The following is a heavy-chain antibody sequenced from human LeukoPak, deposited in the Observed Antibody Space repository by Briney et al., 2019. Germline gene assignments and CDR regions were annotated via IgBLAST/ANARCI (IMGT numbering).Heavy chain of an antibody. D-gene: IGHD3-10*01. CDR3: ATRRGFELFFDL. Sequence: SETLSLTCTVSGPFIKTYYWSWIRQVPGKGLEWIGHIYDSGNTNYNPSLKSRVTILADTSKSQFSLKLNSVTAADTAVYFCATRRGFELFFDLWGQGTRVTVSS. J-gene: IGHJ4*02. V-gene: IGHV4-59*01. CDR1: GPFIKTYY. CDR2: IYDSGNT.